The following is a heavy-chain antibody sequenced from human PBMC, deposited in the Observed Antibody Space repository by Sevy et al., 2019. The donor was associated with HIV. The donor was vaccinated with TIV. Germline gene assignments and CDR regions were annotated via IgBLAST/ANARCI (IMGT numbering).Heavy chain of an antibody. Sequence: GGSLRLSCAASGFTFSSYAMHWVRQAPGKGLEWVAVISYDGSNKYYADSVKGRLTISRDNSKNTLYLQMNSLRAEDTAVYYCARTPNYGSGSYLRGPFDYWGQGTLVTVSS. D-gene: IGHD3-10*01. V-gene: IGHV3-30-3*01. CDR2: ISYDGSNK. CDR3: ARTPNYGSGSYLRGPFDY. CDR1: GFTFSSYA. J-gene: IGHJ4*02.